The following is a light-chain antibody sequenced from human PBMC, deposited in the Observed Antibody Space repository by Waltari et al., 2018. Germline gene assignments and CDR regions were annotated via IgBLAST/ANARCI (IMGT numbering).Light chain of an antibody. CDR1: QSVSRSY. CDR2: DAS. V-gene: IGKV3-20*01. J-gene: IGKJ4*01. Sequence: EIVLMQSPGTLSLSPGERGTLSCRASQSVSRSYLAWYQQKPGQAPRLLIYDASSRATGIPDRFSGSGSGTDFTLTISRVEPEDFAVYYCQQYATSPLTFGGGTKVEIK. CDR3: QQYATSPLT.